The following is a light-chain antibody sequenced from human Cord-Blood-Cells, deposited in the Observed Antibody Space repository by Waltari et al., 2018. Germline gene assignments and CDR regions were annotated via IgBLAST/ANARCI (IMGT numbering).Light chain of an antibody. CDR2: GAS. V-gene: IGKV3-20*01. Sequence: EIVLTQSPGTLSLSPGERATLPCRASQSVSSSYLAWYQQKPGQAPRLLIYGASSRVTGIPDRFSGSGSGTDFTLTISRLEPEDFAVYYCQQYGSSPLTFGGGTKVEIK. CDR3: QQYGSSPLT. J-gene: IGKJ4*01. CDR1: QSVSSSY.